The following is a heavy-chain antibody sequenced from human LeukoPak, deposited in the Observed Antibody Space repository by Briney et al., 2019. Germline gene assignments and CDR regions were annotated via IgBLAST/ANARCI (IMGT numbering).Heavy chain of an antibody. CDR2: ISSSSTYI. J-gene: IGHJ4*02. CDR3: ARDPRGYSSSWYYDDY. D-gene: IGHD6-13*01. Sequence: PGGPLRLSCEASGVTFSSYSMNWVCQAPGKGLEWVSSISSSSTYIYYADSVKGRFTISRDNAKNSLYLQMSSLRAEDTAVYYCARDPRGYSSSWYYDDYWGQGTLVTVSS. CDR1: GVTFSSYS. V-gene: IGHV3-21*01.